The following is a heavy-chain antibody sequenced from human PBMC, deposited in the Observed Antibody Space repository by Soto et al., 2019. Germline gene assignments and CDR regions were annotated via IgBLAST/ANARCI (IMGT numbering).Heavy chain of an antibody. V-gene: IGHV3-7*05. J-gene: IGHJ3*02. CDR2: IKRDGSKK. CDR1: GFTSSAYW. D-gene: IGHD6-13*01. Sequence: EVQLEESGGDLVQPGGSLRLSCAASGFTSSAYWMTWVRQAPGEGLARGANIKRDGSKKSSLDSVRGRFTISRDNVGNSLYRQMDSLRADDTSLYYCARDVSPGSSSLYLDAFDIWGQGTMVTVSS. CDR3: ARDVSPGSSSLYLDAFDI.